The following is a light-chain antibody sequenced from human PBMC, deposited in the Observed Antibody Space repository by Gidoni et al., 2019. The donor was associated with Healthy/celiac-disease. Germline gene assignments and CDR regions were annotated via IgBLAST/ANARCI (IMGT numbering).Light chain of an antibody. CDR3: QSYDSSLSGSWV. J-gene: IGLJ3*02. CDR1: SSNIGAGYD. V-gene: IGLV1-40*01. Sequence: QSVLTQPPPVSGAPGQRVPNSCTGSSSNIGAGYDVHWYQQLPGTAPKLLIYGNSNRPSGVPDRFSGSKSGTSASLAITGLQAEDEADYYCQSYDSSLSGSWVFGGGTKLTVL. CDR2: GNS.